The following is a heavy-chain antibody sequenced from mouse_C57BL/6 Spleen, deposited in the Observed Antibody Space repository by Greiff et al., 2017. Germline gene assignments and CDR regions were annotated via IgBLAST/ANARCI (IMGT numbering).Heavy chain of an antibody. J-gene: IGHJ3*01. CDR3: ARAYYDYDAWFAY. CDR1: GYAFSSSW. D-gene: IGHD2-4*01. CDR2: IYPGDGDT. V-gene: IGHV1-82*01. Sequence: QVQLQQSGPELVKPGASVKISCKASGYAFSSSWMNWVKQRPGKGLEWIGRIYPGDGDTNYNGKFKGKATLTADKSSSTAYMQLSSLTSEDSAVYFCARAYYDYDAWFAYGGQVTLVTVSA.